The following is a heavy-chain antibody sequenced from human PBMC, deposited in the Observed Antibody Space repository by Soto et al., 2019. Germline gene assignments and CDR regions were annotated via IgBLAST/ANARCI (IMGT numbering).Heavy chain of an antibody. J-gene: IGHJ6*02. V-gene: IGHV3-21*01. CDR3: ARDGGRVITMVRGVPPGYYGMDV. Sequence: GSLRVSCAASGFTFSSYSMNGVRQAPGKRLEWVSSISSSSSYIYYADSVKGRFTISRENAKNSLYLQMNSLRAEGTAVYYCARDGGRVITMVRGVPPGYYGMDVWGQGXTVTVSS. D-gene: IGHD3-10*01. CDR1: GFTFSSYS. CDR2: ISSSSSYI.